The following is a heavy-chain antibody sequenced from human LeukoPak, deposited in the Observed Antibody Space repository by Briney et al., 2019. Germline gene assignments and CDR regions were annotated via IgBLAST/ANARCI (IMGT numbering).Heavy chain of an antibody. J-gene: IGHJ6*02. CDR1: GGSVSSGSYY. Sequence: SETLSLTCTVSGGSVSSGSYYWSWIRQPPGKGLEWIGYIYYSGSTNYNPSLKSRVTISVDTSKNQFSLKLSSVTAADTAVYYCARDQVDYSNYGNYYYGMDVWGQGTTVTVSS. CDR3: ARDQVDYSNYGNYYYGMDV. CDR2: IYYSGST. D-gene: IGHD4-11*01. V-gene: IGHV4-61*01.